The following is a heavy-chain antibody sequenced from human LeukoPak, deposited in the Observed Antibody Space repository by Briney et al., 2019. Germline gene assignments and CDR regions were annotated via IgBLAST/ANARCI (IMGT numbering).Heavy chain of an antibody. V-gene: IGHV3-23*01. CDR2: ISGSGGST. CDR1: GFTFSSYA. J-gene: IGHJ6*02. Sequence: GSLRLSCAASGFTFSSYAMSWVRQAPGKGLEWVSGISGSGGSTYYADSVKGRFTISRDNSKNTLYLQMNSLRAEDTAVYYCAKPPAGLFYYYYGMDVWGQGTTVTVSS. CDR3: AKPPAGLFYYYYGMDV.